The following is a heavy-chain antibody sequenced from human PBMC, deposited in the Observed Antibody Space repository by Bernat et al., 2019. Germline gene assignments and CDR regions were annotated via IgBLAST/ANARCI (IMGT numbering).Heavy chain of an antibody. D-gene: IGHD5-12*01. CDR3: AKGRLYSGYDYHFDAFAI. Sequence: EVQLLESGGGLVQPGGSLRLSCAASGFTFSSYDMSWVRQAPGKGLEWVSSISGSGGSTYYADSVKGRFTISRDNSKNTLYLQMNSLRAEDTAVYYCAKGRLYSGYDYHFDAFAIWGQGTMVTVSS. V-gene: IGHV3-23*01. J-gene: IGHJ3*02. CDR2: ISGSGGST. CDR1: GFTFSSYD.